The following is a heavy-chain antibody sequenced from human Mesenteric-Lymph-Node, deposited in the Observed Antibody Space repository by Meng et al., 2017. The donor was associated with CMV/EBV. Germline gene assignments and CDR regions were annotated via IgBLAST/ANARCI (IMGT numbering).Heavy chain of an antibody. J-gene: IGHJ5*02. CDR1: TFTSYV. CDR2: MNPNSGNT. D-gene: IGHD6-13*01. CDR3: AIDRSSSWYGATNWFDP. Sequence: TFTSYVLHWVRQAPGQRLEWMGWMNPNSGNTGYAQKFQGRVTMTRNTSISTAYMELSSLRSEDTAVYYCAIDRSSSWYGATNWFDPWGQGTLVTVSS. V-gene: IGHV1-8*01.